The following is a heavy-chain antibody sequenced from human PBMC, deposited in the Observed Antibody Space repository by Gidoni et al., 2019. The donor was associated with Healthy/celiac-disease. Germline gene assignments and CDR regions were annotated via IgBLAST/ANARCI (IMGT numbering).Heavy chain of an antibody. V-gene: IGHV1-2*06. J-gene: IGHJ3*02. D-gene: IGHD3-22*01. CDR3: ARDLYYYDSGGYEDAFDI. CDR2: INPNSGGT. CDR1: GFTFTGHY. Sequence: QVQLVQSGAEVKKPGASVKVSCKASGFTFTGHYMHWVRQAPGQGLEWMGRINPNSGGTNYAQKFQGRATMTRDTSISTAYMELSRLRSDDTAVYYCARDLYYYDSGGYEDAFDIWGQGTMVTVSS.